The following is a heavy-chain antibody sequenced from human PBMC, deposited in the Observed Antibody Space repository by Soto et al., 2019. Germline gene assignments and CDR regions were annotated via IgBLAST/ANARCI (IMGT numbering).Heavy chain of an antibody. V-gene: IGHV4-34*01. CDR2: INHSGST. CDR3: ARGGPRYCSSTRCPRAYYYDYMDV. Sequence: QVQLQQWGAGLLKPSETLSLTCAVYGGSFSGYYWSWIRQPPGKGLEWIGEINHSGSTNYNPSLKSRVSISVDTSMHQCSLKLSPVTAAATAVYYCARGGPRYCSSTRCPRAYYYDYMDVWGKGTTVTVSS. CDR1: GGSFSGYY. J-gene: IGHJ6*03. D-gene: IGHD2-2*01.